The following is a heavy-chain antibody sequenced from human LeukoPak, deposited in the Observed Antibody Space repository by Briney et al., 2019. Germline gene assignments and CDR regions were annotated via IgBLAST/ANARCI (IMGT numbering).Heavy chain of an antibody. CDR2: IGTAGDT. V-gene: IGHV3-13*01. D-gene: IGHD1/OR15-1a*01. CDR1: GFTFSSYD. CDR3: ARSYNWNTDFDY. J-gene: IGHJ4*02. Sequence: GGSLRLSCAASGFTFSSYDMHWVRQATGKGLEWVSAIGTAGDTYYPGSVKGRFTISRENAKNSLYLQMNSLRSEDTAVYYCARSYNWNTDFDYWGQGTLVTVSS.